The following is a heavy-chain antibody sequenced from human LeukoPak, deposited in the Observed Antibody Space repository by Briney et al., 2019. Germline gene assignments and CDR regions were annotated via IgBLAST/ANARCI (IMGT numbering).Heavy chain of an antibody. CDR2: INTNTGNP. CDR1: GYTFTSYA. J-gene: IGHJ4*02. D-gene: IGHD3-22*01. Sequence: ASVKVSCKASGYTFTSYAMNWVRQAPGQGLEWMGWINTNTGNPTYAQGFTGRFVFSLDTSVSTAYLQISSLKAEDTAVYYCARGAKDYYDSSGYFEGPADYWGQGTLVTVSS. V-gene: IGHV7-4-1*02. CDR3: ARGAKDYYDSSGYFEGPADY.